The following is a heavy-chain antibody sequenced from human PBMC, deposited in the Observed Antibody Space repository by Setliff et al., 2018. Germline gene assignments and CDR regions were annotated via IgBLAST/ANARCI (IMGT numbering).Heavy chain of an antibody. Sequence: WASVKVSCKASGYTFTSYYIHWMRQAPGQRLEWMGWISAGNGNTKYSQKFQARVTMTSDTSASTAYMDLSSLTSEDTAVYYCAKFPLLYFDLGSYLSGFETWGQGTLVTVSS. J-gene: IGHJ5*02. CDR2: ISAGNGNT. D-gene: IGHD3-10*01. V-gene: IGHV1-3*01. CDR3: AKFPLLYFDLGSYLSGFET. CDR1: GYTFTSYY.